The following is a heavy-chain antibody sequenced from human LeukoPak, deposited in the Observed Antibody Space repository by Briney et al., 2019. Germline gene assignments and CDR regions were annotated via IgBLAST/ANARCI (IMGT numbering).Heavy chain of an antibody. Sequence: GGCLRLSSAAPGFTFRSYATRWVRQALRRGLEWVSPISGTGGSTYYADSVKGRFTISRDNSKNTLYLQMNSLRAEDTAVYYCAKDDKLCSGGSCYTNFDYWGQGTLVTVSS. CDR3: AKDDKLCSGGSCYTNFDY. CDR2: ISGTGGST. V-gene: IGHV3-23*01. D-gene: IGHD2-15*01. CDR1: GFTFRSYA. J-gene: IGHJ4*02.